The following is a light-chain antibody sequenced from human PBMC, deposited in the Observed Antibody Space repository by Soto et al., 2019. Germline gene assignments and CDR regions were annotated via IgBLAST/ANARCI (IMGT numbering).Light chain of an antibody. CDR1: SSDVGGYNY. J-gene: IGLJ2*01. CDR2: DVS. CDR3: SSYTGGSTYVV. Sequence: QSALTQPASVSGSPGQSITVSCTGTSSDVGGYNYVSWYQQHPGKAPKLMIYDVSDRPSGISNRFSGSKSGNTASLTISGLQAEDEADYCCSSYTGGSTYVVFGGGTKVTVL. V-gene: IGLV2-14*03.